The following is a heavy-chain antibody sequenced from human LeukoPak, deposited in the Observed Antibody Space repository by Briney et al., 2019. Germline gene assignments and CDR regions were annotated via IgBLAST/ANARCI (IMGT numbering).Heavy chain of an antibody. CDR3: ARNQDYGVYNSVGAFDI. CDR1: GFTFSSYG. V-gene: IGHV3-33*01. D-gene: IGHD4-17*01. J-gene: IGHJ3*02. CDR2: IWYDGSNK. Sequence: GGSLRLSCAASGFTFSSYGMHWVRQAPGKALEWVAVIWYDGSNKYYADSVKGRFTISRDNSKNTLYLQMNSLRAEDTAVYYCARNQDYGVYNSVGAFDIWGQGTMVTVSS.